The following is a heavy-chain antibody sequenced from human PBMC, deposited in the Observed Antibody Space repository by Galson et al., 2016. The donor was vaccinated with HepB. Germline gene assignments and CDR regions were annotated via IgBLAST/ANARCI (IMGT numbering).Heavy chain of an antibody. J-gene: IGHJ4*02. D-gene: IGHD2-15*01. Sequence: SETLSLTCTVSGGSISSYYWSWIRQPPGKGLEWIGYIYYSGGTNYNPSLKSRVTISVDTSKNQFSLKLSSVTAADTAVYYCAGGCSGGSCYPFDYWGQGTLVTVSS. CDR2: IYYSGGT. CDR1: GGSISSYY. V-gene: IGHV4-59*01. CDR3: AGGCSGGSCYPFDY.